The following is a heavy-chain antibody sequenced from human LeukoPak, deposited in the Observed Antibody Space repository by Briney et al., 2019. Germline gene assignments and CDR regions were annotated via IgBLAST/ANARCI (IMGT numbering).Heavy chain of an antibody. CDR3: GRGKGILGTTCFGY. Sequence: SETLSLTCTVSGGSVRSSSYYWAWIRQPPGKGLEWIGSIYYTGSTYYNPSPKSRVTISVDTSKNQFSLNLSSVTAADTAVYYCGRGKGILGTTCFGYWGQGTLVTVSS. CDR2: IYYTGST. CDR1: GGSVRSSSYY. D-gene: IGHD1-26*01. J-gene: IGHJ4*02. V-gene: IGHV4-39*01.